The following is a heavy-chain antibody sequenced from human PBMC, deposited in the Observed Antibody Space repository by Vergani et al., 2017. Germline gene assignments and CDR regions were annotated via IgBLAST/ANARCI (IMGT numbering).Heavy chain of an antibody. V-gene: IGHV3-30*02. Sequence: QVQLVESGGGVVQPGGSLRLSCAASGLTFTNYGMHWVRQAPGKGLEWVAFTRYDGIVEYYGDSGRGRITISRDNSKNTLYLQMNRLRPEDTAVYYCATAGAAYCRGASCYDFFEYWGQGTLVTVAS. CDR1: GLTFTNYG. D-gene: IGHD2-15*01. CDR2: TRYDGIVE. CDR3: ATAGAAYCRGASCYDFFEY. J-gene: IGHJ4*02.